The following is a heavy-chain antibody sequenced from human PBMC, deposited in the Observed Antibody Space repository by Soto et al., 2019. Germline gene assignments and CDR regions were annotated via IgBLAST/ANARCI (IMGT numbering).Heavy chain of an antibody. V-gene: IGHV3-33*06. J-gene: IGHJ4*02. Sequence: QVQLVESGGGVVQPGRSLRLSCAASGFIFTTYGLHWVRLAPGKGLEWVAVIWYDGSNQYYADSVKGRFTISRDNSKNILYLEMNSVRVEDTAVYYCVKDHCGGDCYSDPYFDYWGQGTLVTVSS. CDR1: GFIFTTYG. CDR2: IWYDGSNQ. D-gene: IGHD2-21*02. CDR3: VKDHCGGDCYSDPYFDY.